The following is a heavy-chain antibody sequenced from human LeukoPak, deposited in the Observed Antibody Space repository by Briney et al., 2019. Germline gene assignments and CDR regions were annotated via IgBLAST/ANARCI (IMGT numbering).Heavy chain of an antibody. CDR3: ARKRWGSGSLNWFDS. D-gene: IGHD6-25*01. J-gene: IGHJ5*01. CDR1: GFNFSDTW. Sequence: GGYLSLYSVTSGFNFSDTWMNWLRRAPGKGLQWGASIKKGGREKYYLDSVRVRFTISTDDSTKSLFLQVKSLTVEDTAVYYCARKRWGSGSLNWFDSWGQGTLVTVSS. CDR2: IKKGGREK. V-gene: IGHV3-7*01.